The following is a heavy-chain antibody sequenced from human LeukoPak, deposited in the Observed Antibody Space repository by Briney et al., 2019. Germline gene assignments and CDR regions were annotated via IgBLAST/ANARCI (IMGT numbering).Heavy chain of an antibody. V-gene: IGHV5-51*01. J-gene: IGHJ3*02. CDR1: GYSFTSYW. Sequence: GESLKISCKGSGYSFTSYWIGWVRQMPGKGLEWMGIIYPGDSDTRYSPSFQGQVTISADKSISTAYLQWSGLKASDTAMYYCARRSSRLGYYDSSGYSPDAFDIWGQGTMVTVSS. CDR2: IYPGDSDT. CDR3: ARRSSRLGYYDSSGYSPDAFDI. D-gene: IGHD3-22*01.